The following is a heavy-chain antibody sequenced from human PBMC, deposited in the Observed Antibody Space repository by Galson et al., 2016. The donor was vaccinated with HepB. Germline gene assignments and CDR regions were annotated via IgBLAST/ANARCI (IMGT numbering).Heavy chain of an antibody. CDR2: IYYSGST. V-gene: IGHV4-59*08. CDR1: GGSISNYC. Sequence: SETLSLTCTVSGGSISNYCWSWIRQPPGKGLEWIGYIYYSGSTNYNPSLKSRVTISVDTSKNQFSLKLSSVTAADTAVYYCARRRNYYDSSGSYYDWFDPWGQGTLVTVSS. D-gene: IGHD3-22*01. CDR3: ARRRNYYDSSGSYYDWFDP. J-gene: IGHJ5*02.